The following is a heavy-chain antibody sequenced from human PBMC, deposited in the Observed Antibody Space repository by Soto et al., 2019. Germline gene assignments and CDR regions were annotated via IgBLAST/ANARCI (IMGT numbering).Heavy chain of an antibody. CDR2: ISSSGYI. D-gene: IGHD2-15*01. V-gene: IGHV3-21*01. Sequence: GGSLRLSCAASGFNFNSYTINWVRQAPGKRLEWLSSISSSGYIFSTDSVRGRFTISRDNAKNSVYLQINSLRAEDTAVYFCARDCSGGSCYPGMDVWRQGATATVSS. J-gene: IGHJ6*02. CDR1: GFNFNSYT. CDR3: ARDCSGGSCYPGMDV.